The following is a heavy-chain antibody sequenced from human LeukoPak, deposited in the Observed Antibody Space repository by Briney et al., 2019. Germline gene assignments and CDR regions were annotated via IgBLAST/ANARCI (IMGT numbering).Heavy chain of an antibody. CDR3: ARDGGAAAGRGPGDY. CDR1: GVTFSSYA. D-gene: IGHD6-13*01. V-gene: IGHV1-69*05. Sequence: SVKVSCKASGVTFSSYAISWVRQAPGQGLEWMGGIIPIFGTANYAQKFQGRVTITTDESTSTAYMELNSLRAEDTAVYYCARDGGAAAGRGPGDYWGQGTLVTVSS. CDR2: IIPIFGTA. J-gene: IGHJ4*02.